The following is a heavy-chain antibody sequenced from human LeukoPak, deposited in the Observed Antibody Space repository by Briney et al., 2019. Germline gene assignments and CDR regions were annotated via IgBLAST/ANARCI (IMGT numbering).Heavy chain of an antibody. CDR2: IYSGGST. V-gene: IGHV3-53*01. CDR1: GFTVSSNY. Sequence: GGSLRLSCAASGFTVSSNYMSWVRQAPGKGLEWVSVIYSGGSTYYADSVKGRFTISRDNSKNTLYLQMNSLRAEDTAVYYCALLPATAAAGPNYWGQGTLVTVSS. CDR3: ALLPATAAAGPNY. J-gene: IGHJ4*02. D-gene: IGHD6-13*01.